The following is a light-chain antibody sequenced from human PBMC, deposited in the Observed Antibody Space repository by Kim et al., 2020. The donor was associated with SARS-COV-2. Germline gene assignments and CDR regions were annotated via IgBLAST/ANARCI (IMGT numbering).Light chain of an antibody. CDR1: RGYDSYA. J-gene: IGLJ3*02. CDR3: QTWDAGLRVM. V-gene: IGLV4-69*01. Sequence: QPVLTQPPSASASLGASIKLTCTLSRGYDSYAVTWHQLRPQQGPRFLMKFNSDGSHSKPNGIPDRFVGSISGADRYLTISDVRSEDEADYYCQTWDAGLRVMFGGGTQLTVL. CDR2: FNSDGSH.